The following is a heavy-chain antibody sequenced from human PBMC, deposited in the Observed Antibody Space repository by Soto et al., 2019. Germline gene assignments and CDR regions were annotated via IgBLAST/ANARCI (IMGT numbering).Heavy chain of an antibody. V-gene: IGHV4-34*01. Sequence: PSETLSLTCAVYGGSFSGYYWSWIRQPPGKGLEWIGEINHSGSTNYNPSLKSRVTISVDTSKNQFSLKLSSVTAADTAVYYCARGQWRLRYWGQGTLVTVSS. J-gene: IGHJ4*02. CDR3: ARGQWRLRY. D-gene: IGHD6-19*01. CDR1: GGSFSGYY. CDR2: INHSGST.